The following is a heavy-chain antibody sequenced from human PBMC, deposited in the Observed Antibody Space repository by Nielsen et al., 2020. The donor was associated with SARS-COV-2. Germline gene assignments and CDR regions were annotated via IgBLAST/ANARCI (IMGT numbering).Heavy chain of an antibody. J-gene: IGHJ6*02. CDR3: TRRVAGGTMDV. CDR2: ITYSSRSI. V-gene: IGHV3-21*04. Sequence: GESLKISCTASGFTFSVYTMNWVRQAPGKGLEWVSSITYSSRSIFYADSLKGRFTISRDNSKNTLYLQMNSLGADDTAIYYCTRRVAGGTMDVWGQGTTVTVSS. D-gene: IGHD6-19*01. CDR1: GFTFSVYT.